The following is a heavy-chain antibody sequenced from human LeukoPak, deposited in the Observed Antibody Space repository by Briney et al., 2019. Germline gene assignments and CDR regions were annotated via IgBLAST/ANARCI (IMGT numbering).Heavy chain of an antibody. J-gene: IGHJ4*02. CDR2: IKSNTDGGTT. V-gene: IGHV3-15*01. CDR3: SRDVDY. CDR1: GFTFTNAW. Sequence: GGSLRLSCAASGFTFTNAWMRWVRQAPGKGLEWVGRIKSNTDGGTTDYAAPVKGRFTISRDDSKHTLYLQMNSLKTEDTAVYYCSRDVDYWGQGTLVPVSS.